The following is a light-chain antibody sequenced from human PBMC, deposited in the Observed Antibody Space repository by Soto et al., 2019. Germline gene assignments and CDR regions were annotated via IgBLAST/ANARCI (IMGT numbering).Light chain of an antibody. CDR1: SGHNSYA. CDR2: LNSDGSH. J-gene: IGLJ3*02. Sequence: QSVLTQPPSASASLGASVKLTCTLSSGHNSYAIAWHQQQPEKGPRYLMKLNSDGSHSKGDGIPDRFSGYSSGAERYLTIPRLQSEDEADYYCQTWSTDIRVFGGGPKLTVL. V-gene: IGLV4-69*01. CDR3: QTWSTDIRV.